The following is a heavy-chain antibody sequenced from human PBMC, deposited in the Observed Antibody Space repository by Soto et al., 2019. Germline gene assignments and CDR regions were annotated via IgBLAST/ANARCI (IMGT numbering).Heavy chain of an antibody. CDR2: MYYSGST. CDR1: GDSISSYY. J-gene: IGHJ6*02. Sequence: QVQLQESGPGLVKPSETLSLTCSVSGDSISSYYWIWIRQPPGKGLEWIGYMYYSGSTNYNPSLKSRVTISIDTSKNQFSLKVSSVTAADTALYFCATTSSRKIYAMDVWGQGTTVTVSS. D-gene: IGHD2-2*01. V-gene: IGHV4-59*03. CDR3: ATTSSRKIYAMDV.